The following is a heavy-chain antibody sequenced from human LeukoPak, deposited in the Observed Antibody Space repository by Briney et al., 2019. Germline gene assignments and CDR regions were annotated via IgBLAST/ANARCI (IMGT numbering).Heavy chain of an antibody. CDR3: SRRQLWSPHDAFDN. CDR1: GYSFTTYW. V-gene: IGHV5-51*01. J-gene: IGHJ3*02. D-gene: IGHD5-18*01. CDR2: IYPGDSDT. Sequence: GESLKISCKGSGYSFTTYWIGWVRQMPGKGLEWMGIIYPGDSDTRYNPSFQGQVTISADKSISTAYLQWSSLRASDTAMYYYSRRQLWSPHDAFDNWGQGIMVTVSS.